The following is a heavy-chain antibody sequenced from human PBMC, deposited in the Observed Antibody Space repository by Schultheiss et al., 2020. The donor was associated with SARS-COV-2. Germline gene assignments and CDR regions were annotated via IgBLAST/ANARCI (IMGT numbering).Heavy chain of an antibody. CDR2: ISADSGNT. CDR1: GYTFTSYG. CDR3: ARMGYYYYAMDV. V-gene: IGHV1-18*01. Sequence: ASVKVSCKASGYTFTSYGISWVRQAPGQGLEWMGWISADSGNTNSAQKLQGRVTMTTDTSTNTAYMDLRGLRSDDTAVYYCARMGYYYYAMDVWGQGTTVTVAS. J-gene: IGHJ6*02.